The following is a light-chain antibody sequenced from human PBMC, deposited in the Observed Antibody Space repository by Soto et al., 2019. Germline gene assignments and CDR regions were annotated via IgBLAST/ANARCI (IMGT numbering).Light chain of an antibody. CDR3: QQRSSWPLT. CDR1: QSVGNP. CDR2: DAS. V-gene: IGKV3-11*01. J-gene: IGKJ4*01. Sequence: EIVLTQSPATLSFSPGERATLSCRTSQSVGNPLAWYQQKPGQAPRLLIYDASNRAPGIPARFSGSGSGTDFTLTISSLQPEDFAVYYCQQRSSWPLTFGGGTKVDIK.